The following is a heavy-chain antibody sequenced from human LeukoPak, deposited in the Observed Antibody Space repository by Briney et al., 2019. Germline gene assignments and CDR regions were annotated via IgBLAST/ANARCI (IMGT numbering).Heavy chain of an antibody. CDR1: GFLFSSYA. J-gene: IGHJ6*02. Sequence: GGSLRLSCAASGFLFSSYAMRWVRQAPGKGLEWVPAISGSAGSTYDADSVKGRFTISRDNSKNTLYLQMNILRAEDTAVYYFARAALYCYGMEVRGQGTAVTGSS. CDR3: ARAALYCYGMEV. D-gene: IGHD6-6*01. CDR2: ISGSAGST. V-gene: IGHV3-23*01.